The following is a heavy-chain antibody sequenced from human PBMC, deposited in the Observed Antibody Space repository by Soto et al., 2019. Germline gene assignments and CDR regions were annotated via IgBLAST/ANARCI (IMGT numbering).Heavy chain of an antibody. J-gene: IGHJ2*01. V-gene: IGHV1-69*01. CDR1: GGTFSSYA. CDR2: IIPIFGTA. CDR3: AGGGAAAGTPRWYFDL. Sequence: QVQLVQSGAEVKKPGSSVKVSCKASGGTFSSYAISWVRQAPGQGLEWMGGIIPIFGTANYAQKFQGRVTITADESTSTAYVELSSLRSENTAVYYCAGGGAAAGTPRWYFDLGGRGTLVTVSS. D-gene: IGHD6-13*01.